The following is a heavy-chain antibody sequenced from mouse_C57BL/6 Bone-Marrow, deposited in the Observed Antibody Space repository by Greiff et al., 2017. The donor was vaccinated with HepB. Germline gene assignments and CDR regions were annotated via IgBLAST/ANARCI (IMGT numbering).Heavy chain of an antibody. CDR2: IRNKANGYTT. CDR1: GFNFTDYY. J-gene: IGHJ1*03. D-gene: IGHD1-1*01. V-gene: IGHV7-3*01. CDR3: ARYWYDGSSYWYFDV. Sequence: EVKLMESGGGLVQPGGSLSLSCAASGFNFTDYYMSWVRQPPGKALEWLGFIRNKANGYTTEYSASVKGRFTISRDNSQSILYLQMNALRAEDSATYYGARYWYDGSSYWYFDVWGTGTTVTVSS.